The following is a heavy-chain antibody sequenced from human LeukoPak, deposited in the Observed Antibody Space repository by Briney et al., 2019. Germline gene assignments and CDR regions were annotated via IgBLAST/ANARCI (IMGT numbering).Heavy chain of an antibody. V-gene: IGHV1-18*01. Sequence: ASVKVSCKPSGYTFTTYGSTWVRQAPGQGLEWLGWISAYNGDTNYAQKFQGRVSMTTDTSTSTVYMQLRSLRSDDTAMYYCARRKYSSGWHLDHWGQGTLVTVSS. D-gene: IGHD6-19*01. CDR2: ISAYNGDT. CDR1: GYTFTTYG. J-gene: IGHJ4*02. CDR3: ARRKYSSGWHLDH.